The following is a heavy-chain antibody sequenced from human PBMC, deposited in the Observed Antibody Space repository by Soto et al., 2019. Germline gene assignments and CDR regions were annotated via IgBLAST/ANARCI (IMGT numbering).Heavy chain of an antibody. CDR1: GFTFISHG. J-gene: IGHJ4*02. CDR3: ARAPDYGGNYFDY. Sequence: QVQLVESGGGAVQPGRSLRLSCAASGFTFISHGMHWVRQAPGKGLEWVAVIWYDGRNKYYGESVKGRFTISRDKSEKTVYLQMNSLRAEDTAVYYCARAPDYGGNYFDYWGQGTLVTVSS. D-gene: IGHD4-17*01. V-gene: IGHV3-33*01. CDR2: IWYDGRNK.